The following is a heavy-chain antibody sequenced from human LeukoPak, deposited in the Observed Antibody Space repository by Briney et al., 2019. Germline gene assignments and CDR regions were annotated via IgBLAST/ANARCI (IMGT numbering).Heavy chain of an antibody. V-gene: IGHV3-30*02. D-gene: IGHD3-3*01. CDR3: AKDPSYYDFWSGYYTDYYYYYMDV. CDR2: IRYDGSNK. J-gene: IGHJ6*03. Sequence: GGSLRLSCAASGFTFSSYGMHWVRQAPGKGLEWVAFIRYDGSNKYYADSVKGRFTISRDNSKNTLYLQMNSLRAEDTAVYYCAKDPSYYDFWSGYYTDYYYYYMDVWGKGTTVTVSS. CDR1: GFTFSSYG.